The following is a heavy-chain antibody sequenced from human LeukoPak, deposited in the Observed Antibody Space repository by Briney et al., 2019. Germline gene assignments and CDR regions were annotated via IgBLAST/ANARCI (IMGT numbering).Heavy chain of an antibody. CDR3: ARVGSGWYGDY. Sequence: ASVKVSCKASGYNLTGYYMHWVRQAPGQGLEWMGRINPNSGGTKYAQKFRGRVTMTRDTSISTAYMELSRLRSDDTAVYYCARVGSGWYGDYWGQGTLVTVSS. V-gene: IGHV1-2*06. J-gene: IGHJ4*02. CDR1: GYNLTGYY. D-gene: IGHD6-19*01. CDR2: INPNSGGT.